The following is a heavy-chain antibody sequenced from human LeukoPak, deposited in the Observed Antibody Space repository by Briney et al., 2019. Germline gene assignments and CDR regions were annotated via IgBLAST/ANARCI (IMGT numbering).Heavy chain of an antibody. V-gene: IGHV3-23*01. Sequence: TGGSLRLSCAASGFTFSNYAMTWVRQAPGKGLEWVSAISRSGGSTYYADSVKGRFTISRDNPNNTLYVQMNRLRAEDTAIYYCAKRIEDYLDYWGQGTLVTVSS. J-gene: IGHJ4*02. CDR2: ISRSGGST. D-gene: IGHD2/OR15-2a*01. CDR3: AKRIEDYLDY. CDR1: GFTFSNYA.